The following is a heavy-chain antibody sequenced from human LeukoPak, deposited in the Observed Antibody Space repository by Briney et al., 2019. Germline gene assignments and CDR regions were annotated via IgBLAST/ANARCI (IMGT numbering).Heavy chain of an antibody. CDR2: ISSSSSYI. V-gene: IGHV3-21*01. D-gene: IGHD5-18*01. CDR3: ARVSTASFDY. CDR1: GFTFSSYS. Sequence: AGGSLRLSCAASGFTFSSYSMNWVRQAPGKGLEWASSISSSSSYIYYADSVKGRFTISRDNAKNSLYLQMNSLRAEDTAVYYCARVSTASFDYWGQGTLVTVSS. J-gene: IGHJ4*02.